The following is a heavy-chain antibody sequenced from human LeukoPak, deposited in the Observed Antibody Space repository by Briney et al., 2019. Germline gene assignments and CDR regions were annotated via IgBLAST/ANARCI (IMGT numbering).Heavy chain of an antibody. J-gene: IGHJ4*02. D-gene: IGHD3-16*01. CDR3: AIKRGQGLDC. V-gene: IGHV4-30-4*01. Sequence: SETLSLTCTVSGASISSDYYSWSWIRQPPGKGLEWIGYIYYSGSTSYNPSLKSRLTISIDTSKNQFSLKLSSVTAADTAVYYCAIKRGQGLDCWGQGTLVTVSS. CDR1: GASISSDYYS. CDR2: IYYSGST.